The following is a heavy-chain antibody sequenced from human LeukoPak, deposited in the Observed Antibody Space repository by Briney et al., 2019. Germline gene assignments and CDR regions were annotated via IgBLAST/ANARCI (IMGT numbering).Heavy chain of an antibody. J-gene: IGHJ4*02. V-gene: IGHV1-69*13. CDR1: GGTFSNYA. CDR3: ARGDSAYDLFGHIDY. CDR2: IIPIFGTA. D-gene: IGHD5-12*01. Sequence: GASVKVSCKASGGTFSNYAISWVRQAPGQGLEWMGGIIPIFGTANYAQKFQGRVTITADESTSTAHMELSSLRSEDTAVYYCARGDSAYDLFGHIDYWGQGTLVTVSS.